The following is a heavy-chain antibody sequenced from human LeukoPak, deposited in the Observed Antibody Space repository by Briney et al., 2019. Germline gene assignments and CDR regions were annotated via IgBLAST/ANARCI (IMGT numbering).Heavy chain of an antibody. J-gene: IGHJ2*01. CDR1: GYTFTSYG. CDR3: ARGPAPWYFDL. Sequence: ASVKVSCKASGYTFTSYGISWVRQAPGQGLEWMGWVDPNSGDTNYAQKFQGRVTLTRDTSIITAYMELSNLRSDDTAVYYCARGPAPWYFDLWGRGTLVTVSS. D-gene: IGHD1-14*01. V-gene: IGHV1-2*02. CDR2: VDPNSGDT.